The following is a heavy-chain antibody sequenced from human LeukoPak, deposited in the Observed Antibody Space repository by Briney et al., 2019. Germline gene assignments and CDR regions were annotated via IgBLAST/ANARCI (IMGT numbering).Heavy chain of an antibody. CDR2: IYYSGST. V-gene: IGHV4-61*05. D-gene: IGHD6-19*01. J-gene: IGHJ4*02. CDR3: ARGRPYSSGWFDY. Sequence: PSETQSLTCTVSGGSISSSSYYWGWIRQPPGKGLEWIGYIYYSGSTNYNPSLKSRVTISVDTSKNQFSLKLSSVTAADTAVYYCARGRPYSSGWFDYWGQGTLVTVSS. CDR1: GGSISSSSYY.